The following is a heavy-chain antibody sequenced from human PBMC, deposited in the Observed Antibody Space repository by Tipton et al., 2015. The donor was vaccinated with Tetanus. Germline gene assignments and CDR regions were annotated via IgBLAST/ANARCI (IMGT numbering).Heavy chain of an antibody. D-gene: IGHD5-18*01. Sequence: QSGAEVKKPGESLKISCKGSGYSFTSYWIGWVRQMPGKGLEWMGIIYPGDSDTRYSPSFQGQVTISADKSISTAYLQWSSLKASDTAMYYCARRVVDTAMNYYYYGMDVWGQGTTVTVSS. J-gene: IGHJ6*02. CDR2: IYPGDSDT. V-gene: IGHV5-51*01. CDR3: ARRVVDTAMNYYYYGMDV. CDR1: GYSFTSYW.